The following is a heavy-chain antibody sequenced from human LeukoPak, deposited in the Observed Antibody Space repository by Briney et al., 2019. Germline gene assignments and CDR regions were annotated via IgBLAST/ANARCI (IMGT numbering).Heavy chain of an antibody. D-gene: IGHD6-13*01. V-gene: IGHV4-61*02. CDR3: ARHHSSQFGYYMDV. CDR2: IYNSGST. Sequence: PSETLSLTCIVSGGSISRGSYYWTWIRQPAGKGLEWMGRIYNSGSTNYNPSLKSRVTISVDTSKNQFSLKLSSVTAADTAVYYCARHHSSQFGYYMDVWGKGTTVTVSS. J-gene: IGHJ6*03. CDR1: GGSISRGSYY.